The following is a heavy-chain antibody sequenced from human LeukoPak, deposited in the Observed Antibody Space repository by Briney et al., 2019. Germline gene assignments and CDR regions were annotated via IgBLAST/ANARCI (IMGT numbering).Heavy chain of an antibody. D-gene: IGHD3-22*01. CDR1: GYTFTSYA. J-gene: IGHJ3*02. CDR2: INAGNGNT. V-gene: IGHV1-3*01. CDR3: ARETYYYDSSGYHDAFDI. Sequence: GASVKVSCKASGYTFTSYAIHWVRQAPGQRLEWMGWINAGNGNTKYSQKFQGRVTITRDTSASTAYMELSSLRSEDTAVYYCARETYYYDSSGYHDAFDIWGQGTMVTVSS.